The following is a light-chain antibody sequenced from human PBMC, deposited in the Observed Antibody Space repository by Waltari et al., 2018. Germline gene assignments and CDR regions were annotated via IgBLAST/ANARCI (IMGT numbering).Light chain of an antibody. CDR2: ATS. J-gene: IGKJ2*01. CDR3: QQTYGTPAYT. Sequence: DIQMTQSPASLSASVGDRVTIPCRASQEFCSFLNWYQQRPGSSPQVLIYATSTLETGVPSRFSGSGSGKHFSLTINGLQPEDFATYFCQQTYGTPAYTFGQGTTVEIK. CDR1: QEFCSF. V-gene: IGKV1-39*01.